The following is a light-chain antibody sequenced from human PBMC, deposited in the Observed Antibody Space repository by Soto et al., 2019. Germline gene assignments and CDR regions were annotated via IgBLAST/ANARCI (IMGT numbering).Light chain of an antibody. V-gene: IGLV2-14*01. CDR1: SSDVGAYKY. J-gene: IGLJ1*01. CDR3: SSYSSSSTLFV. Sequence: QSVLTQPASVSGSPRQSITISCTGTSSDVGAYKYVSWYQQHPGKAPKVMIYEVSNRPSGVSNRFSGSKSGNTASLTISGLQAEDEADYFCSSYSSSSTLFVFGTGTKVTVL. CDR2: EVS.